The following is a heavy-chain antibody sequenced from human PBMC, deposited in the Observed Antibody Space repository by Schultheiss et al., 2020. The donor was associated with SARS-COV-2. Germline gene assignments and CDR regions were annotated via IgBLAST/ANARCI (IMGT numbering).Heavy chain of an antibody. V-gene: IGHV4-39*07. Sequence: SETLSLTCTVSGGSISSGSYYWSWIRQPPGKGLEWIGEINHSGSTNYNPSLKSRVTISVDTSKNQFSLKLSSVTAADTAVYYCARDPPRSSGTQGYYGMDVWGQGTTVTVSS. D-gene: IGHD6-19*01. J-gene: IGHJ6*02. CDR1: GGSISSGSYY. CDR2: INHSGST. CDR3: ARDPPRSSGTQGYYGMDV.